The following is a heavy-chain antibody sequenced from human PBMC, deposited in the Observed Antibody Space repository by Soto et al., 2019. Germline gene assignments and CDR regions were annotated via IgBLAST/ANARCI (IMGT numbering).Heavy chain of an antibody. CDR1: GFTFSSYG. V-gene: IGHV3-33*01. Sequence: QVQLVESGGGVVQPGRSLRLSCAASGFTFSSYGMHWVRQAPGKGLEWVAVIWYDGSNKYYADSVKGRFTISRDNSKNTLYLQMNSLRAEDTAVYYCARAYDRYCSSTSCHAFDIWGQGTMVTVSS. CDR3: ARAYDRYCSSTSCHAFDI. J-gene: IGHJ3*02. D-gene: IGHD2-2*01. CDR2: IWYDGSNK.